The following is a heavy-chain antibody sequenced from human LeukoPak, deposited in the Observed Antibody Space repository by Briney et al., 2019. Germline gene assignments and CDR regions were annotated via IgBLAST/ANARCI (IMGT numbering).Heavy chain of an antibody. V-gene: IGHV4-61*09. CDR2: IFTSGSI. J-gene: IGHJ4*02. CDR1: GGSFRSCFYF. CDR3: ARSRELGSGYDYDDDY. D-gene: IGHD5-12*01. Sequence: SETLSLTCSVSGGSFRSCFYFRRWIRQPAGKGLEWIGQIFTSGSINYNPSLKSRVSVSVDTSKNQFSLKLRSVTAADTAVYYCARSRELGSGYDYDDDYWGQGTLVTVSS.